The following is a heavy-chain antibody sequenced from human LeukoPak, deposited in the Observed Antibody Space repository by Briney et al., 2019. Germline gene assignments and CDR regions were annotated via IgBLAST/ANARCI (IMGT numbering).Heavy chain of an antibody. CDR3: AREGSSWYFDY. CDR2: IYHSGST. J-gene: IGHJ4*02. Sequence: SEILSLTCTVSGGSISSGGYYWSWIRQPPGKGLEWIGYIYHSGSTYYNPSLKSRVTISVDRSKNQFSLKLSSVTAADTAVYYCAREGSSWYFDYWGQGTLVTVSS. CDR1: GGSISSGGYY. V-gene: IGHV4-30-2*01. D-gene: IGHD6-13*01.